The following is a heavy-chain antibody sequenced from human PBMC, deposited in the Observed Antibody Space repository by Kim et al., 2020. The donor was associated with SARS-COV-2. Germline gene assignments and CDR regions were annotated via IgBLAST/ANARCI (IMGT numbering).Heavy chain of an antibody. V-gene: IGHV3-15*01. Sequence: GGSLRLSCAASGFTFSNAWMSWVRQAPGKGLEWVGRIKSKTDGGTTDYAAPVKGRFTISRDDSKNTLYLQMNSLKTEDTAVYYCTTDTPYYYGSGSYRYYYYYGMDVWGQGTTVTVSS. CDR1: GFTFSNAW. CDR2: IKSKTDGGTT. D-gene: IGHD3-10*01. CDR3: TTDTPYYYGSGSYRYYYYYGMDV. J-gene: IGHJ6*02.